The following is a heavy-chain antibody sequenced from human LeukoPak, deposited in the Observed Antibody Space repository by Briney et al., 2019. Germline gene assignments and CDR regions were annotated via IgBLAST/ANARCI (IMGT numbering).Heavy chain of an antibody. CDR2: IYTSGST. D-gene: IGHD4-11*01. J-gene: IGHJ4*02. CDR3: ARADYSTQNYYYFDY. CDR1: GGSISSYY. Sequence: SETLSLTCTVSGGSISSYYWSWIRQPPGKGLEWIGRIYTSGSTNYNPSLKSRVTISVDKSKNQFSLKLSSVTAADTAVYYCARADYSTQNYYYFDYWGQGTLVTVSS. V-gene: IGHV4-4*07.